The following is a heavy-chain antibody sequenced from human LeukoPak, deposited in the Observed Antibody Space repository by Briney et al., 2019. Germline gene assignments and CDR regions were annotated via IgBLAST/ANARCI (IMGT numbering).Heavy chain of an antibody. J-gene: IGHJ4*02. V-gene: IGHV3-23*01. CDR3: AKDPYGTRYFDY. CDR1: GFTFSGYG. Sequence: GGSLRLSCAASGFTFSGYGMHWVRQAPGKGLEWVSSLSGSGYNTYYADSVKGRFTISRDNSKNTVYLQMNSLRAEDTAVYYCAKDPYGTRYFDYWGQGTLVTVSS. D-gene: IGHD2-2*01. CDR2: LSGSGYNT.